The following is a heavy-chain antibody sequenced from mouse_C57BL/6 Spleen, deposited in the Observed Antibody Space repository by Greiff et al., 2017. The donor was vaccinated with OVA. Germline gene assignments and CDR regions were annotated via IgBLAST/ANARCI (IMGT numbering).Heavy chain of an antibody. CDR3: ARVSSRDWYFDV. J-gene: IGHJ1*03. V-gene: IGHV5-16*01. CDR1: GFTFSDYY. D-gene: IGHD1-1*01. Sequence: EVMLVESEGGLVQPGSSMKLSCTASGFTFSDYYMAWVRQVPEKGLEWVANINYDGSSTYYLDSLKSRFIISRDNAKNILYLQMSSLKSEDTATYDCARVSSRDWYFDVWGTGTTVTVSS. CDR2: INYDGSST.